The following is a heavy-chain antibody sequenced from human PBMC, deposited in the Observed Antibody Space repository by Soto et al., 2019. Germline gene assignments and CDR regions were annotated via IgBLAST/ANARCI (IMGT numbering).Heavy chain of an antibody. Sequence: SETLSLTCTVSGGSVSSGSYYWSWIRQPPGKGLEWIGYIYYSGSTNYTPSLKSRVTISVDTSKNQFSLKLSSVTAADTAVYYCARDPGYSSGWPTPYFDYWGQGTLGTAPQ. D-gene: IGHD6-19*01. V-gene: IGHV4-61*01. CDR2: IYYSGST. J-gene: IGHJ4*02. CDR3: ARDPGYSSGWPTPYFDY. CDR1: GGSVSSGSYY.